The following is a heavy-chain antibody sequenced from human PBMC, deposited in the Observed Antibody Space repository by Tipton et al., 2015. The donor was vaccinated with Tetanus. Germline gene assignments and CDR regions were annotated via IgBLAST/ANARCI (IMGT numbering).Heavy chain of an antibody. V-gene: IGHV1-46*01. CDR3: TRXVMYFDL. CDR1: XYTXXXYX. Sequence: QLVQSGAEVKKPXAXVXXXCKXXXYTXXXYXXXWVXXXPGXXLEXXXMIXXXGGXXSYAXKFQXXXTLTXVTSXNTVXMELNRXRSDXXAVYXXTRXVMYFDLWGRGTLVTXSS. J-gene: IGHJ2*01. D-gene: IGHD2-21*01. CDR2: IXXXGGXX.